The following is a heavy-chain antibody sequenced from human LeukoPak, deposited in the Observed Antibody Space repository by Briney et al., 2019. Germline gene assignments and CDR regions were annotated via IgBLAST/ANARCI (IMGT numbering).Heavy chain of an antibody. CDR1: GGSFSGYY. D-gene: IGHD6-19*01. CDR3: ASHSSSGWSLDAFDI. Sequence: KPSETLSLTCAVYGGSFSGYYWSWIRQPPGKGLEWIGEINHSGSTNYNPSLKSRVTMSVDTSKNQFSLKLSSVTAADTAVYYCASHSSSGWSLDAFDIWGQGTMVTVSS. J-gene: IGHJ3*02. CDR2: INHSGST. V-gene: IGHV4-34*01.